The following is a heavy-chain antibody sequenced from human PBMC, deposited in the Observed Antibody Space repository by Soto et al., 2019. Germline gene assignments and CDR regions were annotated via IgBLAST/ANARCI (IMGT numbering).Heavy chain of an antibody. CDR1: GGSINNNYYY. J-gene: IGHJ5*02. V-gene: IGHV4-39*01. Sequence: PSETLSLTCSVSGGSINNNYYYWGWVRQPPGKGLEWIGSVSFTGTTYYSPSLKSRVTTSIDTSKNQFSLKLSSVTAADTAVYYCAKVMEAVAGTPNWFVPWREGTLVTVSS. CDR3: AKVMEAVAGTPNWFVP. D-gene: IGHD6-19*01. CDR2: VSFTGTT.